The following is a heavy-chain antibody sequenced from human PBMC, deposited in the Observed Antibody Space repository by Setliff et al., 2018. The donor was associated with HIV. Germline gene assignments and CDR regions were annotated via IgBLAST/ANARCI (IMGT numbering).Heavy chain of an antibody. D-gene: IGHD3-22*01. CDR2: INHSGST. CDR1: GGSFSAYY. V-gene: IGHV4-34*01. Sequence: SETLSLTCAVYGGSFSAYYWTWIRQPPGKGLEWIGEINHSGSTNYNPSLKSRVAISVDTSKNQFSLKLRSVTAADTAIYYCARSDLDNGSGYFDYYSYYMDVWGRGTTVTVSS. CDR3: ARSDLDNGSGYFDYYSYYMDV. J-gene: IGHJ6*03.